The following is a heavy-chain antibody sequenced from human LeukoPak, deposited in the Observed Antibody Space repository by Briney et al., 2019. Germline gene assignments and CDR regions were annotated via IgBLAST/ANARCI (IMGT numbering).Heavy chain of an antibody. CDR1: GFTFSSYW. D-gene: IGHD4-17*01. Sequence: GGSLRLSCAASGFTFSSYWMSWVRQAPGKGLEWVANIKQDGSEKYYVDSVKGRFTISRDNAKNSLYLQMNSLRAEDTAVYYCARRGESASYGDYRFDYWGQGTLVTVSS. CDR2: IKQDGSEK. CDR3: ARRGESASYGDYRFDY. J-gene: IGHJ4*02. V-gene: IGHV3-7*03.